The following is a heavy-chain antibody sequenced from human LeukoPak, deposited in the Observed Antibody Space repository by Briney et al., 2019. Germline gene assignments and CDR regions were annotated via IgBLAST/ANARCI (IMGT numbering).Heavy chain of an antibody. CDR3: ARDHCSGGSCYPPNWFDP. CDR2: ISAYNGNT. CDR1: GYTFTSYG. J-gene: IGHJ5*02. V-gene: IGHV1-18*04. D-gene: IGHD2-15*01. Sequence: ASVKVSCKASGYTFTSYGISWVRQAPAQGLEWMGWISAYNGNTNYAQKLQGRVTMTTDTSTSTAYMELRSLRSDDTAVYYCARDHCSGGSCYPPNWFDPWGQGTLVTVSS.